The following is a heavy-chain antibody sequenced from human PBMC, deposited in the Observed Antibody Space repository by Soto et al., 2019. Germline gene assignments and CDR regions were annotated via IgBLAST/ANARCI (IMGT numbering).Heavy chain of an antibody. Sequence: EVQLVESGGGLVQPGGSLRLSCAASGFAFGSYWMHWVRQAPGKGLVWVARINSDGRDTSYASSVEGRFTIPRDNGKNTVSLQMTSLRDEDRVVYFCPRDAVAVTSYFDIWGRGSLVAVSS. D-gene: IGHD6-19*01. CDR2: INSDGRDT. V-gene: IGHV3-74*01. CDR1: GFAFGSYW. J-gene: IGHJ2*01. CDR3: PRDAVAVTSYFDI.